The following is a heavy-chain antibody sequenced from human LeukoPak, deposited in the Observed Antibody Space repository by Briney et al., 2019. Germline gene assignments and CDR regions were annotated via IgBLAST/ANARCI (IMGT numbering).Heavy chain of an antibody. CDR1: GGSFSGYY. D-gene: IGHD6-13*01. CDR2: INHGGST. J-gene: IGHJ4*02. CDR3: ARIAAAAGYYFDY. Sequence: SETLSLTFADYGGSFSGYYWSWIRQPPGKRPEWLGEINHGGSTNYNPPPKSRVTISLDTSTNQFSRTLSSVTTADTAVYYCARIAAAAGYYFDYWGQGTLVTVSS. V-gene: IGHV4-34*01.